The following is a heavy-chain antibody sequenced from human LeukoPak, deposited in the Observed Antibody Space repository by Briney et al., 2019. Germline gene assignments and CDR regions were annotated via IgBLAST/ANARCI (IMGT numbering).Heavy chain of an antibody. D-gene: IGHD2-15*01. CDR2: ISGGGRTT. J-gene: IGHJ4*02. V-gene: IGHV3-23*01. CDR1: GFTFSNHA. Sequence: GGSLRLSCAASGFTFSNHAMSWVRQAPGKGLQWVAVISGGGRTTEYADFVKGRFTISRDNSKNTLSLQMSSLTVEDTAIYFCAKNVVVKRYIDFWGQGTLVTVSS. CDR3: AKNVVVKRYIDF.